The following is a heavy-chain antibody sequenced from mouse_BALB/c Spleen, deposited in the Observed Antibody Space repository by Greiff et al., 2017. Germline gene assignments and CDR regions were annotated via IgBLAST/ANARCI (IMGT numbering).Heavy chain of an antibody. V-gene: IGHV1-77*01. CDR3: PSPYGNYAMDY. J-gene: IGHJ4*01. D-gene: IGHD2-1*01. Sequence: QVHVKQSGPELVKPGASVKMSCKASGYTFTDYVISWVKQRTGQGLEWIGEIYPGSGSTYYNEKFKGKATLTADKSSNTAYMQLSSLTSEDSAVYFCPSPYGNYAMDYWGQGTSVTVSS. CDR2: IYPGSGST. CDR1: GYTFTDYV.